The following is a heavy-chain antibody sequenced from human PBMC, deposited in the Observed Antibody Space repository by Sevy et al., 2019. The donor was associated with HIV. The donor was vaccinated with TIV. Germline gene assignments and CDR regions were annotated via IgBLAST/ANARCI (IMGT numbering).Heavy chain of an antibody. Sequence: SETLSLTCAVSGGSISSGGYSWSWIRQPPGKGLEWIGYIYHSGSTYYNPSLKSRVTISVDRSKNQFSLKLSSVTAADTAVYYWARLDTAMREGAFDIWGQGTMVTVSS. CDR1: GGSISSGGYS. CDR2: IYHSGST. J-gene: IGHJ3*02. V-gene: IGHV4-30-2*01. D-gene: IGHD5-18*01. CDR3: ARLDTAMREGAFDI.